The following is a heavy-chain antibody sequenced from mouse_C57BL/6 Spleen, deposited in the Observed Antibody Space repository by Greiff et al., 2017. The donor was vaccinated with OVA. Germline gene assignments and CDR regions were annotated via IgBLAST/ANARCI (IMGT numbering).Heavy chain of an antibody. CDR1: GYTFTDYE. V-gene: IGHV1-15*01. CDR2: IDPETGGT. J-gene: IGHJ4*01. CDR3: TRVGRDYAMDY. Sequence: QVQLQQSGAELVRPGASVTLSCKASGYTFTDYEMHWVKQTPVHGLEWIGAIDPETGGTAYNQKFKGKAILTADKSSSTAYMELRSLTSEDSAVYYCTRVGRDYAMDYWGQGTSVTVSS.